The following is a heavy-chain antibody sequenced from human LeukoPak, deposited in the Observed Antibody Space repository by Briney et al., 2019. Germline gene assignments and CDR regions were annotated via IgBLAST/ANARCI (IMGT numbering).Heavy chain of an antibody. CDR1: GGSFGRYA. Sequence: ASVKVSCKAPGGSFGRYAISWVRQAPGQGLEWMGGIVPILGTANYAQKFQGRVTITADDSTGTAYMELTSLRSADTAVYYCARSQGYSYGSSYWGQGTLVTVTS. V-gene: IGHV1-69*13. CDR3: ARSQGYSYGSSY. CDR2: IVPILGTA. J-gene: IGHJ4*02. D-gene: IGHD5-18*01.